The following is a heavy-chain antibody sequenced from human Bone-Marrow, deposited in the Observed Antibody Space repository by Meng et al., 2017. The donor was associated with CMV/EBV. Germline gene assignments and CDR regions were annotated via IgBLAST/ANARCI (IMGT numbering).Heavy chain of an antibody. Sequence: ASVKVSCKASGYPFTNNYVHWVRQAPGQGLEWMGIVNPTGIRTTYSQKFQGRVTMTSDTSTSTVYMELSSLRSEDTAVYYCATDLGGGSKGHYYYYYGMDVWGQGTTFTVSS. V-gene: IGHV1-46*01. CDR1: GYPFTNNY. CDR2: VNPTGIRT. CDR3: ATDLGGGSKGHYYYYYGMDV. D-gene: IGHD4-11*01. J-gene: IGHJ6*02.